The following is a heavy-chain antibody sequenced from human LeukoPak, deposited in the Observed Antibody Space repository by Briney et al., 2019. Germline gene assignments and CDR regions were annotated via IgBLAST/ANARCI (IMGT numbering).Heavy chain of an antibody. CDR2: ISAHNGNT. J-gene: IGHJ6*02. V-gene: IGHV1-18*01. CDR1: GYTFSSYG. Sequence: ASVKVSCKASGYTFSSYGISWVRQAPGQGLDWMGWISAHNGNTNYAPKLQGRVTMTTDTSTNTAYMDLRSLRSDDTAVYYCARGSPYYYGMDVWGQGTTVTVSS. CDR3: ARGSPYYYGMDV.